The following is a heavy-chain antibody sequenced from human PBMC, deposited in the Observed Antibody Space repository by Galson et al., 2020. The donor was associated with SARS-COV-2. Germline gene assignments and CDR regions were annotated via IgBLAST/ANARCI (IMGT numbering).Heavy chain of an antibody. D-gene: IGHD2-8*02. CDR1: GFTFSTYA. J-gene: IGHJ4*02. CDR2: VSDDGGNK. V-gene: IGHV3-30*04. CDR3: ARDLRPERCSGGACYTGFDY. Sequence: QLGESLKISCEASGFTFSTYAMHWVRQALGKGLEWVAVVSDDGGNKYYGDSVKGRFTISRDNSKNTLYLQMNSLREEDTAMYYCARDLRPERCSGGACYTGFDYWGQGVLVTVSS.